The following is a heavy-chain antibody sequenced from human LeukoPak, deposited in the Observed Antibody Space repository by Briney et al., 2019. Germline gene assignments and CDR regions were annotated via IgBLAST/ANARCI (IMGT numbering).Heavy chain of an antibody. D-gene: IGHD4-23*01. Sequence: GGSLRLSCAASGFTFSSYGIHWVRQAPGKGLEWVAFIRYDGSNKYYADSVKGRFTISRDNSKNTLYLQMNSLRAEDTAVYYCAKGAGGNAAYYFDYWGQGTLVTVSS. CDR2: IRYDGSNK. CDR3: AKGAGGNAAYYFDY. CDR1: GFTFSSYG. J-gene: IGHJ4*02. V-gene: IGHV3-30*02.